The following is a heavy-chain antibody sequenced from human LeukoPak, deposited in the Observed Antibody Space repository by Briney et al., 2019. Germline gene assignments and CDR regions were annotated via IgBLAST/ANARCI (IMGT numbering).Heavy chain of an antibody. V-gene: IGHV4-59*01. CDR2: IYYSEGP. J-gene: IGHJ5*02. Sequence: SETLSLTCTVSGGSISSYYWSWIRQPPGKGLEWIGYIYYSEGPNYNPSLKSRVTISVDTSKNQFFLKLNSVTAADTAVYYCARGGLVSSFDPWGQGTLVTVSS. CDR3: ARGGLVSSFDP. CDR1: GGSISSYY.